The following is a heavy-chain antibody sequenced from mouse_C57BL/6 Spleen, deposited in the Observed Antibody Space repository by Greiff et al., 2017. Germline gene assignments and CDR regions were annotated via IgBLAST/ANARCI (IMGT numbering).Heavy chain of an antibody. J-gene: IGHJ4*01. CDR2: ISSGSSTI. D-gene: IGHD1-1*02. Sequence: DVHLVESGGGLVKPGGSLKLSCAASGFTFSDYGMHWVRQAPEKGLEWVAYISSGSSTIYYADTVKGRFTISRDNAKNTLFLQMTSLRSEDTAMYYCARPYGYYAMDYWGQGTSVTVSS. CDR3: ARPYGYYAMDY. CDR1: GFTFSDYG. V-gene: IGHV5-17*01.